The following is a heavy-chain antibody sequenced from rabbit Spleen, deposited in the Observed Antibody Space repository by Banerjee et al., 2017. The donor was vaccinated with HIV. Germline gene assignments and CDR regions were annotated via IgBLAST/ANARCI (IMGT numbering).Heavy chain of an antibody. V-gene: IGHV1S45*01. D-gene: IGHD6-1*01. J-gene: IGHJ4*01. Sequence: QQQLVESGGGLVQPEGSLTLTCTASGFSFSSGDWIYWVRQAPGKGLEWIGYIDPIFTATYYANWAKGRFTISKTSSTTVTLQVASLTAADTATYFCAREKSGYYGYDLWGPGTLVTVS. CDR1: GFSFSSGDW. CDR2: IDPIFTAT. CDR3: AREKSGYYGYDL.